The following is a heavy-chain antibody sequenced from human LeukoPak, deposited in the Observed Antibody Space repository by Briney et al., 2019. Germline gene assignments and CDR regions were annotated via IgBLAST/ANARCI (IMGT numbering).Heavy chain of an antibody. V-gene: IGHV4-59*03. J-gene: IGHJ3*02. D-gene: IGHD3-10*01. CDR3: ASRAAYYYGSGSYPGAFDX. CDR1: GGSISRYY. Sequence: SETLSLTCTVSGGSISRYYWNWIRQPPGKGLEWIGYIYYSGSTNYNPSLKSRVTISVDTSKNQFSLNLSSVTAADTAVYYCASRAAYYYGSGSYPGAFDXXXXXXMVTVSS. CDR2: IYYSGST.